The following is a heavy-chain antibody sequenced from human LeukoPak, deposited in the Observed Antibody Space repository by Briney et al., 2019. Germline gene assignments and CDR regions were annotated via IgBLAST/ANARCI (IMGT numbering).Heavy chain of an antibody. CDR1: GYTFTNYG. D-gene: IGHD1-1*01. CDR3: ARDIATVQHQD. Sequence: ASVKVSCKTSGYTFTNYGISCVRQAPGQGLECMGWISGYNGNTNYVQKFRGSVDMTTDASTSTVYIDLRSLRSDDTAVYYCARDIATVQHQDWGQGTLVTVSS. V-gene: IGHV1-18*01. J-gene: IGHJ4*02. CDR2: ISGYNGNT.